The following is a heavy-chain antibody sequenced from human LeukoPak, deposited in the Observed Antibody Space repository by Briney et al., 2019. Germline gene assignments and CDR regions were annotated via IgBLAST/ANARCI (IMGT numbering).Heavy chain of an antibody. CDR1: GFTFSNAW. Sequence: PGGSLRLSCAASGFTFSNAWMNWVRQAPGKGLEWVSSISSSSSYIYYADSVKGRFTISRDNAKNSLYLQMNSLRAEDTAVYYCARGKASYYYDSSAQYPSGDWFDPWGQGTLVTVSS. J-gene: IGHJ5*02. D-gene: IGHD3-22*01. V-gene: IGHV3-21*01. CDR3: ARGKASYYYDSSAQYPSGDWFDP. CDR2: ISSSSSYI.